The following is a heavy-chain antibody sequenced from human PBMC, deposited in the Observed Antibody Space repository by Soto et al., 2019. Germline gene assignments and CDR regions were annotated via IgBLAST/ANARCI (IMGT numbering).Heavy chain of an antibody. D-gene: IGHD6-6*01. V-gene: IGHV1-46*03. Sequence: ASVKVSCKASGYTFTSYYMHWVRQAPGQGLEWMGIINPSGGSTSYAQKFQGRVTMTRDTSTSTVYMELSSLRPEDTAVYYCAREASIAARGDAFDIWGQGTMVTVSS. CDR3: AREASIAARGDAFDI. CDR1: GYTFTSYY. CDR2: INPSGGST. J-gene: IGHJ3*02.